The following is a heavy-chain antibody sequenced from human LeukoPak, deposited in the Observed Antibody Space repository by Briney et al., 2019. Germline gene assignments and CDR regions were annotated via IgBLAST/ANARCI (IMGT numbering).Heavy chain of an antibody. CDR3: AIDPNWETHN. CDR2: IGNNGGGI. Sequence: GGSLRLSCAASGFTFTSYTMYWVRQAPGKGLEWVSIIGNNGGGIHYADSVRGRFTISRDNSKNTLYLQMTNLRVDDTALYYCAIDPNWETHNCGQGVLVTVSS. D-gene: IGHD7-27*01. CDR1: GFTFTSYT. V-gene: IGHV3-23*01. J-gene: IGHJ4*02.